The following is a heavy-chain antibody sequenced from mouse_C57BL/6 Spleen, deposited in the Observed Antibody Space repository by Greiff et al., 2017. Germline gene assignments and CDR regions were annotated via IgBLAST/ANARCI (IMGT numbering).Heavy chain of an antibody. J-gene: IGHJ4*01. CDR2: INPNNGGT. V-gene: IGHV1-26*01. CDR1: GYTFTDYY. Sequence: EVQLQQSGPELVKPGASVQISCKASGYTFTDYYMNWVKQSNGKSLEWIGDINPNNGGTSYNQKFKGKATLTVDKSSSTAYMELRSLTSEDSAVYYCARSGDYYAMDYWGQGTSVTVSS. CDR3: ARSGDYYAMDY. D-gene: IGHD3-1*01.